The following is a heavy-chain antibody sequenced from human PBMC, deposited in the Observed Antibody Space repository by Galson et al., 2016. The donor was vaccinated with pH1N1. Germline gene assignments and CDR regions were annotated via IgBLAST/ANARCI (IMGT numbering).Heavy chain of an antibody. D-gene: IGHD6-19*01. CDR3: ARHRSGWSGALTYWYFDL. Sequence: SVKVSCKASNHTFTAYSFSWVRQAPGQGLEWMAWISGYNGDAKYAQKFQGRVTMTTDTSANTAYMELRGLRSDDTAVYYCARHRSGWSGALTYWYFDLWGRGTLVTVSS. J-gene: IGHJ2*01. CDR1: NHTFTAYS. CDR2: ISGYNGDA. V-gene: IGHV1-18*01.